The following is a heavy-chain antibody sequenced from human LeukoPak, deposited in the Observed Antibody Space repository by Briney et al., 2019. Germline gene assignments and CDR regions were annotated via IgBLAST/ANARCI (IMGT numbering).Heavy chain of an antibody. CDR1: GYTFTTYY. D-gene: IGHD3-10*01. Sequence: GASLRVSCKTSGYTFTTYYIHWFRQSPGQGLEWLVVINTNNCRTNQPQNFRDSVTMTRDMSTSTVYMELSRLTCEDTAIYYCVREKAGGYFDFWGQGTLVTVYS. CDR3: VREKAGGYFDF. V-gene: IGHV1-46*01. J-gene: IGHJ4*02. CDR2: INTNNCRT.